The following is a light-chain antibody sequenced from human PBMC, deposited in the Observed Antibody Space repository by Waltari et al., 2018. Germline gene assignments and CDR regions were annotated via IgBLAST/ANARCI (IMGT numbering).Light chain of an antibody. CDR2: EVS. CDR1: SSDVGAYNY. Sequence: QSALTQPPSASGSPGQSVTISCTGTSSDVGAYNYVSWYQQHPGKAPKLLIYEVSKRASGVPDRFSGSKSGNTASLTVSGLQAEDEADYYCASRGASKVFGGGTKLTVL. CDR3: ASRGASKV. V-gene: IGLV2-8*01. J-gene: IGLJ2*01.